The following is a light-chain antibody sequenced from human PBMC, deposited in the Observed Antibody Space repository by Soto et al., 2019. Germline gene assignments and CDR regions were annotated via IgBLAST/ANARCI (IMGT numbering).Light chain of an antibody. Sequence: DIQMTQSPSTLSASVGDSVTITCRASQSINTWLAWYQQKPGKAPKLLIYKASDLESGVPSRFSGSGFGTEFTLIINSLQPDDFATYYCQQYNTYSTFGQGTKVEIK. J-gene: IGKJ1*01. V-gene: IGKV1-5*03. CDR1: QSINTW. CDR3: QQYNTYST. CDR2: KAS.